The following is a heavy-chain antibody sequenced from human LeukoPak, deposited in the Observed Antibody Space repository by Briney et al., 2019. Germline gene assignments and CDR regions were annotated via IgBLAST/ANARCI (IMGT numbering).Heavy chain of an antibody. D-gene: IGHD1-26*01. CDR3: AAVGYSGSALSFDI. Sequence: GGSLRLSCAASELTFSSYDMSWVRQAPGPGLERGSAISGAAGSTYYADSVRGRFTISRDNSENTLYLQMSSLRSEDTAVYYCAAVGYSGSALSFDIWGQGTMVTVSS. J-gene: IGHJ3*02. CDR2: ISGAAGST. CDR1: ELTFSSYD. V-gene: IGHV3-23*01.